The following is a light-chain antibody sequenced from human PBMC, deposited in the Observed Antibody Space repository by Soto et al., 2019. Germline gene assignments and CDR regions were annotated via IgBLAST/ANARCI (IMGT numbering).Light chain of an antibody. V-gene: IGLV2-11*01. CDR2: DGT. CDR3: CSYVTTPEI. J-gene: IGLJ1*01. Sequence: QSVLAQPRSVSGSPGQLLTISCTGTSSDVDDYRYASWYQQYPGKAPKLVIYDGTKRPSGVPDRFSGSNSGNTASLTISGLQAEDEADYYCCSYVTTPEIFGTGTKV. CDR1: SSDVDDYRY.